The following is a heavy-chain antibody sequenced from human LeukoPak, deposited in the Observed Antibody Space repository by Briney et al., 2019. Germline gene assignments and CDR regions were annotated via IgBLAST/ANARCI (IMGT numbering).Heavy chain of an antibody. V-gene: IGHV1-69*01. CDR1: GGTFSRYA. D-gene: IGHD1-26*01. CDR3: ARKWELDY. CDR2: IIPMFGIA. Sequence: SVKVSCKASGGTFSRYAISWVRQAPGQGLEWMGGIIPMFGIANYAQKFQGRVTITADESTSTAYVELSSLRSEDTAVYYCARKWELDYWGQGTLVTVSS. J-gene: IGHJ4*02.